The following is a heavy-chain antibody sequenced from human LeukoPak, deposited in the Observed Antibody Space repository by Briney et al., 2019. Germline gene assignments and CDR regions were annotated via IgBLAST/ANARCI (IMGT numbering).Heavy chain of an antibody. V-gene: IGHV3-33*01. Sequence: GGSLRLSCAASGYTFSSYGMHWVRQAPGKGLEWVAIIWYDGSNKYYADSVKGRFTISRDNSKNTLYLQMNSLRAEDTAVYYCARGLRPIPAGITGTTWGVWGQGTLVTVSS. CDR2: IWYDGSNK. D-gene: IGHD1-7*01. CDR3: ARGLRPIPAGITGTTWGV. CDR1: GYTFSSYG. J-gene: IGHJ4*02.